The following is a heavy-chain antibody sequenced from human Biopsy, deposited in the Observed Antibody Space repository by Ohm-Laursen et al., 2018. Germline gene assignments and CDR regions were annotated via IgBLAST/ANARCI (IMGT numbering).Heavy chain of an antibody. J-gene: IGHJ4*02. CDR1: GGSFTGHY. Sequence: SDTLSLTCTVSGGSFTGHYWSWIRQPPGEGLEWIGHISYTGYTSYNASLKSRVTISVDTSRNHFSLRLSFLTAADTAVYYCARGSNDFGGLYFPRWGQGTLLTVSS. CDR2: ISYTGYT. D-gene: IGHD4-23*01. CDR3: ARGSNDFGGLYFPR. V-gene: IGHV4-59*11.